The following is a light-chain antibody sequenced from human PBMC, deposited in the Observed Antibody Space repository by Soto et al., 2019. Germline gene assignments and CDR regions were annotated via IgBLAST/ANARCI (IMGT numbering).Light chain of an antibody. CDR2: GNS. CDR3: QCYDGSLSGWV. Sequence: QSVLTQPPSVSGALGQRVTISCTGSSSNIGAGHDVHRYQQLPGTAPKLLIYGNSNRPSGVPDRFSGSKSGTSASRAITGRLAEDEADYYCQCYDGSLSGWVFGGGTKLTVL. CDR1: SSNIGAGHD. V-gene: IGLV1-40*01. J-gene: IGLJ3*02.